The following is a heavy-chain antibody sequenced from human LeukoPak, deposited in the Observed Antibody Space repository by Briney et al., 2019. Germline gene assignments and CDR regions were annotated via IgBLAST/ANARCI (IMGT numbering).Heavy chain of an antibody. CDR1: GYTFTGYY. CDR2: ISPNSGDT. D-gene: IGHD1-26*01. J-gene: IGHJ4*02. Sequence: ASVKVSCKASGYTFTGYYMHWVRQAPGQGLEWMGWISPNSGDTNYAHNFQGRVTMTRDTSISTAYMELRSLRYDDTAIYYCARGPRQVDKVGTVLNYWGQGTLVTVSS. CDR3: ARGPRQVDKVGTVLNY. V-gene: IGHV1-2*02.